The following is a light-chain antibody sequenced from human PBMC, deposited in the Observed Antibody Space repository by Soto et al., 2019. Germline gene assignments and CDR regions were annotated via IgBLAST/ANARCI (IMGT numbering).Light chain of an antibody. CDR3: SSYTSSSTLLYV. V-gene: IGLV1-47*02. Sequence: QSVLTQPPSASGTPGQRVFISCSGSSSNIGGTNYAYWYQQLPGAAPKLLMHSNNLRPSGVPERISGSKSGNTASLTISGLQAEDEADYYCSSYTSSSTLLYVFGTGTKVTVL. CDR1: SSNIGGTNY. CDR2: SNN. J-gene: IGLJ1*01.